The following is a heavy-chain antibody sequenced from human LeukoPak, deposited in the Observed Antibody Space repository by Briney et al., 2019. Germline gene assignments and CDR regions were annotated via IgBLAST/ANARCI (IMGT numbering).Heavy chain of an antibody. CDR2: ISYNRNT. J-gene: IGHJ2*01. CDR1: GGSISPFS. V-gene: IGHV4-59*01. CDR3: ARSQAQLFNSYFDL. Sequence: SETLSLTCTVSGGSISPFSWSWIRQPPGKGLEDIGYISYNRNTNYNPSLYSRVTISIDTSKNQFSLQLNSVTAADTAVYYCARSQAQLFNSYFDLCGRGTLVTVSS. D-gene: IGHD1-1*01.